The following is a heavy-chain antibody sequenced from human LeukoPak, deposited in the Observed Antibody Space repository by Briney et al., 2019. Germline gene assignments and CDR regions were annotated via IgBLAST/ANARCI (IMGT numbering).Heavy chain of an antibody. Sequence: YAQKFQGRVTLSRDTSISTVYMELSRLRSDDTAVYYCARGSIVGATFDYFDYWGQGTLVTVSS. J-gene: IGHJ4*02. D-gene: IGHD1-26*01. V-gene: IGHV1-8*01. CDR3: ARGSIVGATFDYFDY.